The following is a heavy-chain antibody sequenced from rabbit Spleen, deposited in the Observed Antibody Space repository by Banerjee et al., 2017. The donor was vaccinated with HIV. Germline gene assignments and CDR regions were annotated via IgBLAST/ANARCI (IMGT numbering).Heavy chain of an antibody. CDR1: GFSFSSSYY. D-gene: IGHD6-1*01. V-gene: IGHV1S40*01. CDR2: IATGSGRT. CDR3: ARSYAGYAVDGVATFDL. J-gene: IGHJ4*01. Sequence: QSLEESGGDLVKPGASLTLTCTASGFSFSSSYYMCWVRQAPGKGLEWIGCIATGSGRTYYASWAKGRFTISKTSSTTVTLQMTSLTAADTATYFCARSYAGYAVDGVATFDLWGPGTLVTVS.